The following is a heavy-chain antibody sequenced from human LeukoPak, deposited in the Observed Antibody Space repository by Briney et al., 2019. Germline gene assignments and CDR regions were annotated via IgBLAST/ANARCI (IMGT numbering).Heavy chain of an antibody. CDR2: INPNSGGT. J-gene: IGHJ3*02. Sequence: ASVKVSCKASGYTFTGYYMHWVRQAPGQGLEWMGWINPNSGGTNYAQKFQGRVTMTRDTSISTAYMELSRLRSDDTAVYYCARAVTLRNPYCGGDCYYAFDIWGQGTMVTVSS. D-gene: IGHD2-21*02. V-gene: IGHV1-2*02. CDR3: ARAVTLRNPYCGGDCYYAFDI. CDR1: GYTFTGYY.